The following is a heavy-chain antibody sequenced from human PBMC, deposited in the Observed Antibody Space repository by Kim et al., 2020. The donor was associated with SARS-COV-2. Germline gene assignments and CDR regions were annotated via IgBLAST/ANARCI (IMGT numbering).Heavy chain of an antibody. CDR1: GFTFSSYW. V-gene: IGHV3-7*01. D-gene: IGHD6-13*01. CDR2: IKYDGSNK. CDR3: AKRFSSSRTTIRSMDD. Sequence: GGSLRLSCAASGFTFSSYWMTWVRQAPGKGLEWVANIKYDGSNKYYADSVKGRFTVSRDNAKNSLYLQMDSLRAEDTAVYYCAKRFSSSRTTIRSMDDWGKGTTGTVSS. J-gene: IGHJ6*03.